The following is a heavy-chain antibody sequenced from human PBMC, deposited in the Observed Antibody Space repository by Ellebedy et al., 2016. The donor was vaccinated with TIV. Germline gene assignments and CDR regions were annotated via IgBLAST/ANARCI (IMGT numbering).Heavy chain of an antibody. J-gene: IGHJ2*01. CDR3: ARGVGVVTYNPSYWYFDL. D-gene: IGHD4-23*01. CDR2: IIPIFGTA. CDR1: GYTFTGYY. V-gene: IGHV1-69*13. Sequence: SVKVSXXASGYTFTGYYMHWVRQAPGQGLEWMGGIIPIFGTANYAQKFQGRVTITADESTSTAYMELSSLRSEDTAVYYCARGVGVVTYNPSYWYFDLWGRGTLVTVSS.